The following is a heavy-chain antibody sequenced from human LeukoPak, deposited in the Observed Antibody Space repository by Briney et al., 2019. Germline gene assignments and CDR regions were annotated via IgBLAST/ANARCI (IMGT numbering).Heavy chain of an antibody. D-gene: IGHD3-10*01. J-gene: IGHJ5*02. CDR3: ARDKDDYGSGNHWFDP. Sequence: GGSLRLSGEAYGFTFIVYYMSWMRPGAGACLPWVSYFSSSGSTIYYADSVKGRFTISRDNAKNSLYLQMNSLRAEDTAVYYCARDKDDYGSGNHWFDPWGQGTLVTVSS. CDR2: FSSSGSTI. CDR1: GFTFIVYY. V-gene: IGHV3-11*01.